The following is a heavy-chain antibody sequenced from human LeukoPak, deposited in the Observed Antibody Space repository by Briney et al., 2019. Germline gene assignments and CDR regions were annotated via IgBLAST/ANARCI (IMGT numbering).Heavy chain of an antibody. CDR3: AKDGRSAPWYFDL. CDR2: ISWNSGSI. CDR1: GFTFDDYA. J-gene: IGHJ2*01. Sequence: GGSLRLSCAASGFTFDDYAMHWVRQAPGKGLEWVSGISWNSGSIGYADSVKGRFTISRDNAKNSLYPQMNSLRAEDTALYYCAKDGRSAPWYFDLWGRGTLVTVSS. V-gene: IGHV3-9*01.